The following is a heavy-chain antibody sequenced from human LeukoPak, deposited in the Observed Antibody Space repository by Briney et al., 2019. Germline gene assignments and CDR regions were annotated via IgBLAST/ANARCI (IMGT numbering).Heavy chain of an antibody. J-gene: IGHJ6*03. D-gene: IGHD2-15*01. CDR3: ARQTCRGATCYRVDQYYYMEV. CDR2: IYSSVST. V-gene: IGHV4-4*09. CDR1: GDSINDHY. Sequence: SETLSLTCTVSGDSINDHYWSWIRQPPGEGLEWIGYIYSSVSTNYNPSLKSRVTISIETSKSQFSLKLASVTAADTGVYYCARQTCRGATCYRVDQYYYMEVWGKGTTVSVSS.